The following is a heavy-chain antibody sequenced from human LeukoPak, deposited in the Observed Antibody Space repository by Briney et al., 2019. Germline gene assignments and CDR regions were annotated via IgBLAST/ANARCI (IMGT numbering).Heavy chain of an antibody. D-gene: IGHD3-10*01. CDR2: VKQDGREK. CDR3: ARVLGSGYFYGMDV. J-gene: IGHJ6*04. CDR1: GFTFSTYW. V-gene: IGHV3-7*03. Sequence: AGGSLRLSCAASGFTFSTYWMSWVRQAPGKGLEWVANVKQDGREKYYVDSVKGQFTISRDNAKNSLYLQMNSLRAEDTAVYYCARVLGSGYFYGMDVWGKGTTVTVSS.